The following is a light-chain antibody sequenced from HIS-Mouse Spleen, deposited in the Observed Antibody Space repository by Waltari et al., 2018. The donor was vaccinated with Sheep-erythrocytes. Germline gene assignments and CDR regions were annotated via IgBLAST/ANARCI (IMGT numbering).Light chain of an antibody. J-gene: IGLJ1*01. V-gene: IGLV2-23*01. Sequence: QSALTQPASVSGSPGQSITISCTGTSSYVGSYHLVSWYQQPPGKAPKLMIYEGSKRPSGVSNRFSGSKSGNTASLTISGLQAEDEADYYCCSYAGSYNHVFATGTKVTVL. CDR3: CSYAGSYNHV. CDR1: SSYVGSYHL. CDR2: EGS.